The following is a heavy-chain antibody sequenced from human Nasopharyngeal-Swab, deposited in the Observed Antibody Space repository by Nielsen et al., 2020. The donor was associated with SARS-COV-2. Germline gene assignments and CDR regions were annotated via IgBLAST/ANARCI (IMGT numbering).Heavy chain of an antibody. V-gene: IGHV3-74*01. CDR3: VRAGYSGTYGLFDY. J-gene: IGHJ4*02. Sequence: GGSLRLSFAASGFTFTSYWMHWVRQVPGKGLVWVSRINTDGTTTTYADSVKGRFTISRDNAKNTLYLQMNNLRVEDTGVYYCVRAGYSGTYGLFDYWGQGTLVTVSS. CDR2: INTDGTTT. CDR1: GFTFTSYW. D-gene: IGHD1-26*01.